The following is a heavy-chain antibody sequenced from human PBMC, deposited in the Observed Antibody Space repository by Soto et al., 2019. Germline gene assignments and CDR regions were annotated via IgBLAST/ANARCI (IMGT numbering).Heavy chain of an antibody. CDR1: GGSISSYY. J-gene: IGHJ6*01. CDR2: IYYSGRT. V-gene: IGHV4-59*01. CDR3: ARGRDRHDYYGMDV. Sequence: QVQLQESGPGLVKPSETLSLTCTVSGGSISSYYWSWIRQPTGKGLEWIGYIYYSGRTNYNPSLMSRVTISVDTSKNRFPLNLSAVTAADKAVYYCARGRDRHDYYGMDVWGRGTTVTVSS.